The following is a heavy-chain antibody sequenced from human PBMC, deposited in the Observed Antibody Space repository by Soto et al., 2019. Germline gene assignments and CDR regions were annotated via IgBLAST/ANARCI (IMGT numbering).Heavy chain of an antibody. CDR2: ISGSSSMI. Sequence: GGSLRLSCAASGFTFSSSEMYWVRQAPGKGLEWVSYISGSSSMIYYADSVKGRFTISRDNAKNSLYLQMNSLRAEDTAVYYCANDFWSEYSWGQGTLVTVSS. CDR1: GFTFSSSE. CDR3: ANDFWSEYS. D-gene: IGHD3-3*01. J-gene: IGHJ5*02. V-gene: IGHV3-48*03.